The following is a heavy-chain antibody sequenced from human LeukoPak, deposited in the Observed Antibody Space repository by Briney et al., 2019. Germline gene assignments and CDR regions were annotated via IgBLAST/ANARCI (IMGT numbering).Heavy chain of an antibody. CDR3: ARGGSYSSFDY. CDR1: GFTFSSYW. D-gene: IGHD1-26*01. Sequence: GGSLRLSCAASGFTFSSYWMHWVRQAPGKGLMWVSHVNSDGSSTNYADSVWGRFTISRDNAKNTLYLQMNSLRAEDTAVYYCARGGSYSSFDYWGHGTLVTVSS. J-gene: IGHJ4*01. CDR2: VNSDGSST. V-gene: IGHV3-74*01.